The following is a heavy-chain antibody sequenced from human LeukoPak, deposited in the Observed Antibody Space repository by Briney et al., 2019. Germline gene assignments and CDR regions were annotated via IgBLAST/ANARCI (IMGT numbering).Heavy chain of an antibody. CDR1: GFTFSSYS. V-gene: IGHV3-21*01. Sequence: PGGSLRLSCAASGFTFSSYSMNWVRQAPGKGLEWVSSISSSSSYIYYADSVKGRFTISRDNAKNSLYLQMNSLRAEDTAVYHCAREGSGSYDYWGQGTLVTVSS. CDR2: ISSSSSYI. CDR3: AREGSGSYDY. J-gene: IGHJ4*02. D-gene: IGHD1-26*01.